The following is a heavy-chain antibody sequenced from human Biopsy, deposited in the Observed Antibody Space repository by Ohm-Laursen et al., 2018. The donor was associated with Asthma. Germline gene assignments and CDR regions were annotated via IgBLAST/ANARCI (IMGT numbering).Heavy chain of an antibody. CDR2: IHYSGGT. J-gene: IGHJ4*02. V-gene: IGHV4-39*07. D-gene: IGHD2-15*01. CDR1: GASITSSAYY. Sequence: SDTLSLTCTVSGASITSSAYYWGWIRQPPGKGLEWIGNIHYSGGTYSNPSLKSRVTISVDTSKKQISLRLSSVIAADTAVYYCTGFCSGGNCPDHWGQGTLVTVSS. CDR3: TGFCSGGNCPDH.